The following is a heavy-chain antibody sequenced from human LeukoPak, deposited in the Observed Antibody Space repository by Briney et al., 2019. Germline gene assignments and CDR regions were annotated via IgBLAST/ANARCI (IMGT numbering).Heavy chain of an antibody. D-gene: IGHD1-26*01. V-gene: IGHV3-11*04. CDR1: GFTFSDYY. CDR2: ISPSGITT. Sequence: GGPLRLSCAASGFTFSDYYMTWIRKSPGKGLEWVSYISPSGITTYYTDSVKGRFTISRDNAKNSLSLQINSLRVDDTALYYCARAYTGSFSGTLQYWGRGTLVTVSS. J-gene: IGHJ4*02. CDR3: ARAYTGSFSGTLQY.